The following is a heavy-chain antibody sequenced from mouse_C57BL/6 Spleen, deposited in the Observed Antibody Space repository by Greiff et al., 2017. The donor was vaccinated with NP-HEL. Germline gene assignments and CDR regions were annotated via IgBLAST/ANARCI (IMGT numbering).Heavy chain of an antibody. D-gene: IGHD1-1*01. Sequence: VQLQQPGAELVMPGASVKLSCKASGYTFTSYWMHWVKQRPGQGLEWIGEIDPSDSYTNYNQKFKGKSTLTVDKSSSTAYMQLSSLTSEDSAVYYGARGDYGSSHWYFDVWGTGTTVTVSS. CDR2: IDPSDSYT. CDR1: GYTFTSYW. CDR3: ARGDYGSSHWYFDV. V-gene: IGHV1-69*01. J-gene: IGHJ1*03.